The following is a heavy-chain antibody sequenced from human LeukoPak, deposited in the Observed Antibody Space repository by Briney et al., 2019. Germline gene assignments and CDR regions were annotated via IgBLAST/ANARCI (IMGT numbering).Heavy chain of an antibody. V-gene: IGHV1-18*04. D-gene: IGHD1-14*01. Sequence: ASVKVSCKASGYTFTGYYMHWVRQAPGQGLEWMGWISAYNGNTNYAQKLQGRVTMTTDTSTSTAYMELRSLRSDDTAVYYCARVPLTYPSLMDVWGQGTTVTVSS. CDR1: GYTFTGYY. J-gene: IGHJ6*02. CDR3: ARVPLTYPSLMDV. CDR2: ISAYNGNT.